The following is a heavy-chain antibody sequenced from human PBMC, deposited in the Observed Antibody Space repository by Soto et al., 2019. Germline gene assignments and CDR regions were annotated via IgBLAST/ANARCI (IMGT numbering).Heavy chain of an antibody. V-gene: IGHV1-69*01. CDR1: GGTFSSYA. CDR3: ARRGDWYDSSGYPREAFDI. Sequence: QVQLVQSGAEVKKPGSSVKVSCKASGGTFSSYAISWVRQAPGQGLEWMGGIIPIFGTANYAQKFQGRVTITADECTSTAYMELSSVRSEDTAVYYCARRGDWYDSSGYPREAFDIWGQGTMVTVSS. CDR2: IIPIFGTA. D-gene: IGHD3-22*01. J-gene: IGHJ3*02.